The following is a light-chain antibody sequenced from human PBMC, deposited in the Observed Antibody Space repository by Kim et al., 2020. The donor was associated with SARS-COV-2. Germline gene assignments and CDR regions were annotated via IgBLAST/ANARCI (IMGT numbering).Light chain of an antibody. CDR3: LQDYIYPRA. Sequence: AIQMTKSPSSLSASVGDRVTITCRASQDIRSDLGWYQQKAGKAPKVLIYGASTLHSGVPSRFSGSGSGTDFTLTISSLQPEDFATYYCLQDYIYPRAFGQGTKVDIK. V-gene: IGKV1-6*01. J-gene: IGKJ1*01. CDR2: GAS. CDR1: QDIRSD.